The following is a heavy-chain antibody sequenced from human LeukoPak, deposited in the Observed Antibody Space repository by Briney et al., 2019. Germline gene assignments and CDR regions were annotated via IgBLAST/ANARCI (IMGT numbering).Heavy chain of an antibody. CDR3: ARQSIAARRAFDI. CDR1: GGSISSYY. J-gene: IGHJ3*02. V-gene: IGHV4-59*08. D-gene: IGHD6-6*01. CDR2: SYYSGST. Sequence: ASETLSLTCSVSGGSISSYYWSWIRQPPGKGLEYIGYSYYSGSTDYNPSLKSRVTISVDTSNQFSLMPTSVTAADTAVYYCARQSIAARRAFDIWGQGTMVTVSS.